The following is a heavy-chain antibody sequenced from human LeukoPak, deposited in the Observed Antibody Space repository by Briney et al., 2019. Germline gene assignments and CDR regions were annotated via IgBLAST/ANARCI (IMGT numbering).Heavy chain of an antibody. CDR3: VRHNTGADY. CDR2: VYPLDSET. CDR1: GYSFNTFM. J-gene: IGHJ4*02. D-gene: IGHD1-14*01. Sequence: GESLKFSCQTSGYSFNTFMIAWVRQAPGRGLEWMGLVYPLDSETRYGPSFQGQVTISADKSTSSAFLQWDSLKASDTAMYYCVRHNTGADYWGQGTLVTVSS. V-gene: IGHV5-51*01.